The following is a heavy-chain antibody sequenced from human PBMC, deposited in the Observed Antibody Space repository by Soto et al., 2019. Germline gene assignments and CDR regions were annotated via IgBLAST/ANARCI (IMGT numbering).Heavy chain of an antibody. V-gene: IGHV3-15*07. D-gene: IGHD6-6*01. J-gene: IGHJ6*02. CDR1: GFTFSNAW. Sequence: PGGSLRLSCAASGFTFSNAWMNWVRQAPGKGLEWVGRIKSKTDGGTTGYAAPVKGRFTISRDDSKNTLYLQMNSLKTEDTAVYYCTTDGLQLVAYYYYGMDVWGQGTTVTVSS. CDR3: TTDGLQLVAYYYYGMDV. CDR2: IKSKTDGGTT.